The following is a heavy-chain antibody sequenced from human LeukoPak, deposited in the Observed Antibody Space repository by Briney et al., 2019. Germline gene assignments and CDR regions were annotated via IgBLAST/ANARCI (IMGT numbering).Heavy chain of an antibody. CDR3: ARHRAGYHIDS. CDR2: IIPILGIA. D-gene: IGHD3-9*01. J-gene: IGHJ4*02. Sequence: ASVKVSCKASGGTFSSYAISWVRQAPGQGLEWMGRIIPILGIANYAQKFQGRVTITADKSTSTAYMELSSLRSEDTAVYYCARHRAGYHIDSWGQGTLVTVSS. V-gene: IGHV1-69*04. CDR1: GGTFSSYA.